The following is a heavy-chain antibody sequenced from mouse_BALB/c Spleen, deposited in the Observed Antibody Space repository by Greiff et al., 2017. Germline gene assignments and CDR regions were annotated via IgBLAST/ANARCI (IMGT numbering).Heavy chain of an antibody. CDR3: ARGRYGYEGAMDY. V-gene: IGHV5-4*02. CDR1: GFTFSDYY. J-gene: IGHJ4*01. D-gene: IGHD1-2*01. Sequence: EVKLVESGGGLVKPGGSLKLSCAASGFTFSDYYMYWVRQTPEKRLEWVATISDGGSYTYYPDSVKGRFTISRDNAKNNLYLQMSSLKSEDTAMYYCARGRYGYEGAMDYWGQGTSVTVSS. CDR2: ISDGGSYT.